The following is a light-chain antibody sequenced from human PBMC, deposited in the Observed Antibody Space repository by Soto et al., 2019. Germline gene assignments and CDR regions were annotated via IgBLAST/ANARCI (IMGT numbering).Light chain of an antibody. J-gene: IGKJ1*01. CDR1: QGIGNA. CDR2: GAS. CDR3: QHYNSYSEA. V-gene: IGKV1-17*01. Sequence: IQMTQSPSSLSASPGYRATLSSRSSQGIGNALGWYQQKPEKPPKVLIYGASNLQSGVPPRFSGSGSGTEFTLTISSLQPDDFATYYCQHYNSYSEAFGQGTKVDIK.